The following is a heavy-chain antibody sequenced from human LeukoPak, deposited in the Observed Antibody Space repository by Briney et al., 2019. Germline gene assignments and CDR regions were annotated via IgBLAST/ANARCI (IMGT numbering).Heavy chain of an antibody. CDR2: IWYDGSNK. CDR1: GFTFSSYG. V-gene: IGHV3-33*06. D-gene: IGHD5-18*01. CDR3: AKPVGDTAMGDAFDI. Sequence: SRRSLRLSCAASGFTFSSYGMHWVRQAPGKGLEWVAVIWYDGSNKYYADSVKGRFTISRDNSKNTLYLQMNSLRAEDTAVYYCAKPVGDTAMGDAFDIWGQGTMVTVS. J-gene: IGHJ3*02.